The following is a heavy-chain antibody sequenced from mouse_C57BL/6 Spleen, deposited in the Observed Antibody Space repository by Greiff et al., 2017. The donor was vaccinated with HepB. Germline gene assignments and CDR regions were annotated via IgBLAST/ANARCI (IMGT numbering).Heavy chain of an antibody. CDR1: GYTFTDYY. CDR2: INPNNGGT. Sequence: EVQLQQSGPELVKPGASVKISCKASGYTFTDYYMNWVKQSHGKSLEWIGDINPNNGGTSYNQKFKGKATLTVDKSSSTAYMELRSLTSEDSTVYSWAYGYYALAYWGQGTLVTVSA. V-gene: IGHV1-26*01. D-gene: IGHD2-3*01. J-gene: IGHJ3*01. CDR3: AYGYYALAY.